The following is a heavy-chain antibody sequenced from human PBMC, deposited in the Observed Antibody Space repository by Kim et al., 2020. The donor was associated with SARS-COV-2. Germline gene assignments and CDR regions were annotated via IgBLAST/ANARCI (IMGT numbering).Heavy chain of an antibody. Sequence: SVKVSCKASGGTFSSYTINWVRQAPGQGLEWMGGIIPMFGTTNYAQKFQGRVTIIADESTSTAYMELSSLRSEDTAMYYCARVAAQGWDMGYFQYWGQGTLVTVSS. V-gene: IGHV1-69*13. CDR3: ARVAAQGWDMGYFQY. J-gene: IGHJ1*01. CDR2: IIPMFGTT. D-gene: IGHD1-26*01. CDR1: GGTFSSYT.